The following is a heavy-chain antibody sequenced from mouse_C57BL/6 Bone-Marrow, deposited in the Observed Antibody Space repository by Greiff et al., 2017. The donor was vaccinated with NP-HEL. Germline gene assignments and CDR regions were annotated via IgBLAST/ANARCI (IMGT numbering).Heavy chain of an antibody. V-gene: IGHV14-4*01. D-gene: IGHD1-1*01. J-gene: IGHJ2*01. CDR1: GFNIQDDY. Sequence: VHVKQSGAELVRPGASVKLSCTASGFNIQDDYMHWVKQRPEQGLAWIGWIDPENGDTEYASKFQGKATITADTSSNTAYLQLSSLTSEDTAVYYCTTRITTVVATGYYFDYWGQGTTLTVSS. CDR2: IDPENGDT. CDR3: TTRITTVVATGYYFDY.